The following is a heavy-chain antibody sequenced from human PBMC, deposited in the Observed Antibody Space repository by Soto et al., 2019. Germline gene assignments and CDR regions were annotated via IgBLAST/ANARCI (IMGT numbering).Heavy chain of an antibody. CDR3: ARHAGGSGSFSSAFDV. V-gene: IGHV4-39*01. Sequence: QLQLQESGPGLVKPSETLSLTCSVSGGSISNTGYYWAWIRRPPGKGLEWIGSIYYSGTTYHSPALMSRAAISIATSKNLFSLIRRFLTAADTAFYYCARHAGGSGSFSSAFDVWGQGIGVTVSS. J-gene: IGHJ3*01. D-gene: IGHD1-26*01. CDR1: GGSISNTGYY. CDR2: IYYSGTT.